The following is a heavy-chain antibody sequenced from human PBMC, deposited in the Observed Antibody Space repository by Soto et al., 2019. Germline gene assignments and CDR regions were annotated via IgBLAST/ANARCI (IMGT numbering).Heavy chain of an antibody. CDR1: GVSISSGGYY. CDR2: IYYSGST. CDR3: ARGGEGATFFDY. V-gene: IGHV4-31*03. D-gene: IGHD1-26*01. J-gene: IGHJ4*02. Sequence: SETLSLTCTVSGVSISSGGYYWSWIRQHPGKGLEWIGYIYYSGSTYYNPSLKSRVTISVDTSKNQFSLKLSSVTAADTAVYYCARGGEGATFFDYWGQGTLVTVSS.